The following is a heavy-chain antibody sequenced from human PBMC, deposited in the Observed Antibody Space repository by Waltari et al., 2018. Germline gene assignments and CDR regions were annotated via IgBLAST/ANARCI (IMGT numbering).Heavy chain of an antibody. J-gene: IGHJ1*01. V-gene: IGHV4-39*01. CDR2: IYYSGST. Sequence: QLQLQESGPGLVKPSETLSLTCTVSGGSISSSSYYWGWIRQPPGKGLEWIGSIYYSGSTYYNPSFKSRVTISVDTSKNQFSLKLSSVTAADTAVYYCARRGGSYYGGYFQHWGQGTLVTVSS. CDR3: ARRGGSYYGGYFQH. D-gene: IGHD1-26*01. CDR1: GGSISSSSYY.